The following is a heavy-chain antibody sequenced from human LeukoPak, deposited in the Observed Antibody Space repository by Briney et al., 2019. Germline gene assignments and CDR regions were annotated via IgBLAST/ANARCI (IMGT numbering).Heavy chain of an antibody. Sequence: SETLSLTCAVYGGSFSGYYWSWIRQPPGKGLEWIGEINHSGSTNYNPSLKSRVTISVDTSKNQFSLKPSSVTAADTAVYYCARGPRFDPWGQGTLVTVSS. V-gene: IGHV4-34*01. CDR2: INHSGST. CDR1: GGSFSGYY. J-gene: IGHJ5*02. CDR3: ARGPRFDP.